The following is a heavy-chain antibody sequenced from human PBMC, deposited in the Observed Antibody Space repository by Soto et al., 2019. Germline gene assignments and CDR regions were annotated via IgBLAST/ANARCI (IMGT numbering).Heavy chain of an antibody. V-gene: IGHV4-30-4*01. CDR3: ARFVTVYYYYGMDV. CDR1: GGSISSGDYY. D-gene: IGHD4-17*01. J-gene: IGHJ6*02. Sequence: SETLSLTCTVYGGSISSGDYYWSWIRQPPGKGLEWIGYIYYSGSTYYNPSLKSRVTISVDTSKNQFSLKLSSVTAADTAVYYCARFVTVYYYYGMDVWGQGTTVTVSS. CDR2: IYYSGST.